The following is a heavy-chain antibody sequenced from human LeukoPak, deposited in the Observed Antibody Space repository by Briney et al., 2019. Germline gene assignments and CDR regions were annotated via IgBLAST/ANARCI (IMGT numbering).Heavy chain of an antibody. CDR2: IYPRDSQI. J-gene: IGHJ5*02. D-gene: IGHD6-25*01. V-gene: IGHV5-51*01. CDR1: GYNFTTYW. CDR3: ARHTKRPQAGWFDP. Sequence: GESLKISCKASGYNFTTYWIGWVRQMPGKGLEYIGIIYPRDSQIRYSPSFQGQVTISADKSISTAYLQWTSLKASDTAIYYCARHTKRPQAGWFDPWGQGTLATVSS.